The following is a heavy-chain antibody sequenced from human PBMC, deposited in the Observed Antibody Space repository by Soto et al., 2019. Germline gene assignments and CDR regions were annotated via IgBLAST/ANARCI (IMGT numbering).Heavy chain of an antibody. D-gene: IGHD6-19*01. CDR3: ARKLFGRGVAGGYFYLDV. CDR2: IFSNDEK. J-gene: IGHJ6*03. CDR1: GFSLSNGKVG. Sequence: HVTLKESGPVLVKPTEPLTLTCTVSGFSLSNGKVGVSWIRQPPGKALEWLAHIFSNDEKSYRTSLQSRLTHSEDPAKSQVVLTMTNVEPVDTATYDCARKLFGRGVAGGYFYLDVWGKGTTVTVSS. V-gene: IGHV2-26*01.